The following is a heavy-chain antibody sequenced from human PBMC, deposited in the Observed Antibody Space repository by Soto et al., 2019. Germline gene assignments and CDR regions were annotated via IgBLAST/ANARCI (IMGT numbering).Heavy chain of an antibody. CDR3: ARDQLILPAHEFFYGSEV. D-gene: IGHD2-2*01. CDR2: ISYHGSTK. V-gene: IGHV3-30*03. J-gene: IGHJ6*02. Sequence: GGSLRLSCAASVFTFGSYGMHLVRQSRGKGLEWVAFISYHGSTKYDVDSVKGRFTISRDNSKNTLYLQMNSLRPEETAVYYCARDQLILPAHEFFYGSEVWGQGAKVTVSS. CDR1: VFTFGSYG.